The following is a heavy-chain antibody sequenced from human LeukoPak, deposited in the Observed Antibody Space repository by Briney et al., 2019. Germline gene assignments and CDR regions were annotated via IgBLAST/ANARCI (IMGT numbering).Heavy chain of an antibody. V-gene: IGHV1-69*04. D-gene: IGHD4-17*01. CDR2: IIPIFGIA. CDR1: GGTFSSYA. J-gene: IGHJ4*02. Sequence: GASVKVSCKASGGTFSSYAISWVRQAPGQGLEWMGRIIPIFGIANYAQKFQGRVTITADKSTSTAYMELSSLRSEDTAVYYCVSGEINPFDYWGQGTLVTVSS. CDR3: VSGEINPFDY.